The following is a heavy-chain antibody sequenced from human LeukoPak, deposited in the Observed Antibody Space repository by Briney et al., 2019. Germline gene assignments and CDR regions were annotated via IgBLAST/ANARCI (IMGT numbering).Heavy chain of an antibody. CDR2: IYYSGST. Sequence: PSETLSLTCTVSGGSISSSSYYWGWIRQPPGKGLEWIGSIYYSGSTYYNPSLKSRVTISVDTSKNQFSLKLSSVTAADTAVYYCARGFGEVDAFDIWGQGTMITVSS. J-gene: IGHJ3*02. V-gene: IGHV4-39*07. D-gene: IGHD3-10*01. CDR1: GGSISSSSYY. CDR3: ARGFGEVDAFDI.